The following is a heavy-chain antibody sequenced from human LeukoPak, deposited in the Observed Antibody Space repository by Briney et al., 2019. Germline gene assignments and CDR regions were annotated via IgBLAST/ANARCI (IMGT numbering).Heavy chain of an antibody. D-gene: IGHD5-24*01. V-gene: IGHV4-59*01. J-gene: IGHJ4*02. Sequence: SETLSLTCTVSGGSISSYYWSWIRQPPGKGLEWIGYINYSGSTNYNPSLKSRITMSLDTSKNQLSLKLSSVTAADTAVYYCAATQRWLQFDCWGQGALVTVSS. CDR2: INYSGST. CDR3: AATQRWLQFDC. CDR1: GGSISSYY.